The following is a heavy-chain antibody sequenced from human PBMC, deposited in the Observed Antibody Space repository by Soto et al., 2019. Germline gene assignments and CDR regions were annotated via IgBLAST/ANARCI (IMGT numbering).Heavy chain of an antibody. J-gene: IGHJ4*02. CDR2: INPNSGGT. CDR3: ARPLYSSSGY. CDR1: GYIFTGYY. Sequence: ASVKVSCKASGYIFTGYYMHWVRQAPGQGLEWMGWINPNSGGTNYAQRFQGRVTMTRDTSISTAYMELSRLRSDDTAVYYCARPLYSSSGYWGQGTLVTVSS. V-gene: IGHV1-2*02. D-gene: IGHD6-19*01.